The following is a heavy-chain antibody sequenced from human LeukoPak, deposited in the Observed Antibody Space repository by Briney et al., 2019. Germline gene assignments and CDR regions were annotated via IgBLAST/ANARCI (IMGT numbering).Heavy chain of an antibody. CDR1: GASISSYY. CDR2: IYTSETT. D-gene: IGHD6-6*01. Sequence: SETLSLTCTVSGASISSYYWSWIRQPPGKGLEWIGYIYTSETTNFNPALRSRVTISVDTSKNQFSLKLSSVTAADTAVYYCARGLSYSSSSDYFDYWGQGTLVTVSS. V-gene: IGHV4-4*09. J-gene: IGHJ4*02. CDR3: ARGLSYSSSSDYFDY.